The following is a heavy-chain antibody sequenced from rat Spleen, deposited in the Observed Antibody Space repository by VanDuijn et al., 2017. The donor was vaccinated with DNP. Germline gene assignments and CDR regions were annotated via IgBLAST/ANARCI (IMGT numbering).Heavy chain of an antibody. D-gene: IGHD1-12*01. Sequence: EVQLQESGPGLVKPSQSLSLTCSVTGYSITSNYWAWIRKFPGNKMEWMGYISYSGSTGYNPSLKSRISITRDTSKNQFFLQVNSVTTEDTATYYCARWRDSYGHDYFDSWGQGVMVTVSS. CDR2: ISYSGST. CDR3: ARWRDSYGHDYFDS. CDR1: GYSITSNY. V-gene: IGHV3-1*01. J-gene: IGHJ2*01.